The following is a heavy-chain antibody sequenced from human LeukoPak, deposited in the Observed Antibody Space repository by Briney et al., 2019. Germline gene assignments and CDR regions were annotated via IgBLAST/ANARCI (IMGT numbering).Heavy chain of an antibody. CDR2: IGTAGDT. D-gene: IGHD4-17*01. J-gene: IGHJ4*02. CDR3: ARAPYGDYGFDY. V-gene: IGHV3-13*01. CDR1: GFTFSSYD. Sequence: GGSLRLSCAASGFTFSSYDMHWVRQATGKGLEWVSAIGTAGDTYYPGSVKGRLTISRENAKNSLYLQMNSLRAGDTAVYYCARAPYGDYGFDYWGQGTLVTVSS.